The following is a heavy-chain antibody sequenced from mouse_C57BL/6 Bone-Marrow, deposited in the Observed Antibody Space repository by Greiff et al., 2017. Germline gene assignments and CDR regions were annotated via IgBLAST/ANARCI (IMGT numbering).Heavy chain of an antibody. Sequence: VQLQQPGAELVKPGASVKLSCKASCYTFTSYWMPWVKQRPGQGLEWIGMINPNSGSTNYNEKFKSKTTLTVDKSSSTAYMQLSSLTSENSAVYYCARGVYYGCDGGFAYWGQGTLVTVSA. CDR2: INPNSGST. CDR3: ARGVYYGCDGGFAY. J-gene: IGHJ3*01. CDR1: CYTFTSYW. V-gene: IGHV1-64*01. D-gene: IGHD2-2*01.